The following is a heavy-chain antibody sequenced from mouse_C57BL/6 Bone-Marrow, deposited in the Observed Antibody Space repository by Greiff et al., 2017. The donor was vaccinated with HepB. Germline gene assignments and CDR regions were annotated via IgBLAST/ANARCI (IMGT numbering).Heavy chain of an antibody. Sequence: EVQLVESGGGLVQPGGSLKLSCAASGFTFSDYYMYWVRQTPEQRLEWVAYINTGGGSTYYTDTVKGRSTISRDNAKNTLYLQMSRLKSEDTAMYYCASTVEAGFAYWGQGTLVTVSA. CDR1: GFTFSDYY. D-gene: IGHD1-1*01. V-gene: IGHV5-12*01. CDR3: ASTVEAGFAY. CDR2: INTGGGST. J-gene: IGHJ3*01.